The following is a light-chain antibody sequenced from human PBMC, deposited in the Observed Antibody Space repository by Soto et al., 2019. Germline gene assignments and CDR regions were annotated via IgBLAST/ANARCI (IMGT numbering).Light chain of an antibody. CDR2: GAS. CDR1: QSVSSSY. Sequence: IVWTHSPGTLSLSLGERATLSCRASQSVSSSYLAWYQQKPGQAPRLLIYGASSRATGIPDRFSGSGSGTDFTLTISRLEAEDFAVYYCQQVSSYPLTFGGGTKVDFK. J-gene: IGKJ4*01. CDR3: QQVSSYPLT. V-gene: IGKV3-20*01.